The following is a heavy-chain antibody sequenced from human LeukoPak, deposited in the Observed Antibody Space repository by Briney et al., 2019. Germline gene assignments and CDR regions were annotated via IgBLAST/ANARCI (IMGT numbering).Heavy chain of an antibody. CDR3: ASSIVVVPAASGSAGGY. D-gene: IGHD2-2*01. Sequence: GGSLRLSCAASGFTVSSNYMSWVRQAPGKGLEWVSSISSSSSYIYYADSVKGRFTISRDNAKNSLYLQMNSLRAEDTAVYYCASSIVVVPAASGSAGGYWGQGTLVTVSS. CDR2: ISSSSSYI. V-gene: IGHV3-21*01. CDR1: GFTVSSNY. J-gene: IGHJ4*02.